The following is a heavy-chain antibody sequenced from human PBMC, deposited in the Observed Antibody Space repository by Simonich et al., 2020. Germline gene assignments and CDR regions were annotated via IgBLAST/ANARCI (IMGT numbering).Heavy chain of an antibody. D-gene: IGHD2-15*01. CDR3: ARASRGTWWYYYFDY. V-gene: IGHV1-18*01. J-gene: IGHJ4*02. CDR1: GYTFTSYG. CDR2: ISAYKGNT. Sequence: QVQLVQSGAEVKKPGASVKDSCKASGYTFTSYGISWVRQAPGQGLEWMGRISAYKGNTNDAQKLQGRVTMTTDTSTSTAYMELRSLRTDDTAVYYCARASRGTWWYYYFDYWGQGTLVTVSS.